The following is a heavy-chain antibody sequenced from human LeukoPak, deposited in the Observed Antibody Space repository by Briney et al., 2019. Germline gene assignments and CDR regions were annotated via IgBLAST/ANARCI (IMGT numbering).Heavy chain of an antibody. Sequence: GGSLRLSCAASGFTFSNYAMHWVRQAPGKGLEYVSAISSNGGTYYANSVKGRFTISRDNSKNTLYLQMGSLRAEDMAVYYCARGRGGYPDWGQGTMVTVSS. CDR2: ISSNGGT. V-gene: IGHV3-64*01. D-gene: IGHD5-12*01. J-gene: IGHJ3*01. CDR1: GFTFSNYA. CDR3: ARGRGGYPD.